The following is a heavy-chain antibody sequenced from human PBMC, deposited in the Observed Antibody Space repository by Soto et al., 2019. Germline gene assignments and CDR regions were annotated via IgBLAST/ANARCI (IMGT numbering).Heavy chain of an antibody. Sequence: SETLSLTCTVSGGSISSYYWSWIRQPPGKGLEWIGYIYYSGSTNYNPPLKSRVTISVDTSKNQFSLKLSSVTATDTAVYYCARLRITMVRALDYWGQGTLVTVSS. V-gene: IGHV4-59*01. CDR1: GGSISSYY. CDR2: IYYSGST. D-gene: IGHD3-10*01. J-gene: IGHJ4*02. CDR3: ARLRITMVRALDY.